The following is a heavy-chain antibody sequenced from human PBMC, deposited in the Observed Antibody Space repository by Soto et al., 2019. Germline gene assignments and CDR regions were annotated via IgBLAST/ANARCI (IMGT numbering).Heavy chain of an antibody. CDR3: ARDSDTAMVPDY. V-gene: IGHV3-11*05. CDR2: ISSSSSYT. Sequence: GGSLRLSCAASGFTFSSYAMSWIRQAPGKGLEWVSYISSSSSYTNYADSVKGRFTISRDNAKNSLYLQMNSLRAEDTAVYYCARDSDTAMVPDYWGQGTLVTVSS. D-gene: IGHD5-18*01. J-gene: IGHJ4*02. CDR1: GFTFSSYA.